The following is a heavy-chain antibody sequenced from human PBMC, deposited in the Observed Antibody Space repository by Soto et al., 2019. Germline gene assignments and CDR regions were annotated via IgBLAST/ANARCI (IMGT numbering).Heavy chain of an antibody. CDR3: AMVDVYVTPSPQDV. V-gene: IGHV1-18*01. D-gene: IGHD3-16*01. J-gene: IGHJ6*02. CDR2: INTYNGNT. CDR1: GYSFTRYG. Sequence: QVQLVQSRAEVKNPGASVKVSCKASGYSFTRYGIAWARQAPGQGLAWMGWINTYNGNTNYAQNLQGRVTLTTDTSTSTAYMELKSLRSNDTAIYYCAMVDVYVTPSPQDVWGQGTTVSVSS.